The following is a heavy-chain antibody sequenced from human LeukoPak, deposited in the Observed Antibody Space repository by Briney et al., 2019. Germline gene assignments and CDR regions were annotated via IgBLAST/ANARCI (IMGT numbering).Heavy chain of an antibody. CDR3: ARDRDYYGSGSSYFDY. D-gene: IGHD3-10*01. V-gene: IGHV4-59*01. J-gene: IGHJ4*02. CDR1: GGSISSYY. CDR2: IYYSGNT. Sequence: SETLSLTCTVSGGSISSYYWSWIRQPPGKGLEWIGYIYYSGNTNYNPSLRSRVIISVDTSKNQFSLKLSSVTAADTAVYYCARDRDYYGSGSSYFDYWGQGTLVTVSS.